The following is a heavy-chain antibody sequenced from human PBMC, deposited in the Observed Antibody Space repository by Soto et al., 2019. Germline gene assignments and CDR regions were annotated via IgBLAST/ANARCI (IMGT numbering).Heavy chain of an antibody. CDR1: GGTFSSYT. J-gene: IGHJ4*02. V-gene: IGHV1-69*02. D-gene: IGHD4-17*01. CDR2: IIPILGIA. Sequence: QVQLVQSGAEVKKPGSSVKVSCKASGGTFSSYTISWVRQAPGKGLEWMGRIIPILGIANYAQKFQGRVTITADKSTSTAYMELSSLRSEDTAVYYCATMPTVTTVSDYWGQGTLVTVSS. CDR3: ATMPTVTTVSDY.